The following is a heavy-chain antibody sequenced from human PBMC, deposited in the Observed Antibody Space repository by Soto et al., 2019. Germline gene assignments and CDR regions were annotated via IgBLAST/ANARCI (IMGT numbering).Heavy chain of an antibody. V-gene: IGHV1-2*04. D-gene: IGHD3-22*01. CDR1: GYRFECRS. CDR3: ARVRYYDSSGYSHFAY. CDR2: INPNSGGT. Sequence: PSVKLSSKASGYRFECRSRCSLRQAHGQGLEWMGWINPNSGGTNYAQKFQGWVTMTRDTSISTAYMELSRLRSDDTAVYYCARVRYYDSSGYSHFAYWGQGTLVTVSS. J-gene: IGHJ4*02.